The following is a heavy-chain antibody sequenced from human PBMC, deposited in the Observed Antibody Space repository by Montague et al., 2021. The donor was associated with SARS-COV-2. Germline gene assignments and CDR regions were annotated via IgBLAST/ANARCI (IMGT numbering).Heavy chain of an antibody. V-gene: IGHV4-4*02. J-gene: IGHJ4*02. D-gene: IGHD3-22*01. Sequence: SETLSLTCAVSGDSISSGHWWTWVRQLPGKELEWIGEIYHSGSNNYNQSVKSRVNISVVKSWNQFSMRLSSVTAAVTAVYYCVRGGNYDSDGHYYFDYWGQGTLVTVSS. CDR3: VRGGNYDSDGHYYFDY. CDR1: GDSISSGHW. CDR2: IYHSGSN.